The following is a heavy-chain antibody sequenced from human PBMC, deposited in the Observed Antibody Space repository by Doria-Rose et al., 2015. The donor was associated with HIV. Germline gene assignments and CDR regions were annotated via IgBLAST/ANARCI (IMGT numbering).Heavy chain of an antibody. CDR1: GVSLSSPGMG. D-gene: IGHD6-13*01. CDR2: IFSDDER. Sequence: QVTLKESGPVLVKPTETLTLTCTVSGVSLSSPGMGVSWIRQPPGKALEWLANIFSDDERSYKTSLTSRLTISRGTSKSQVVLTMTDMDPVDTATYYCARIKSSRWYHKYYFDFWGQGILVIVSA. V-gene: IGHV2-26*01. CDR3: ARIKSSRWYHKYYFDF. J-gene: IGHJ4*02.